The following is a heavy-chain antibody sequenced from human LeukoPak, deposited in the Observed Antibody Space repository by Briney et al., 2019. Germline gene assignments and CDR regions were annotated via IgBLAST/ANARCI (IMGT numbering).Heavy chain of an antibody. CDR1: GGSISSSSYY. D-gene: IGHD3-10*01. Sequence: SETLSLTCTVSGGSISSSSYYWGWIRQPPGKGLEWIGGIYYSGSTYYNPSLKSPVTISVDTSKNQFSLKLSSVTAADTAVYYCARHLRVLWFGELIDYWGQGTLVTVSS. CDR2: IYYSGST. CDR3: ARHLRVLWFGELIDY. V-gene: IGHV4-39*01. J-gene: IGHJ4*02.